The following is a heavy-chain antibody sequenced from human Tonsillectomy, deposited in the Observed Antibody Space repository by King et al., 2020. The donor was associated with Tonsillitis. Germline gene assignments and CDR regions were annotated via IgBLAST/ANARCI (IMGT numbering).Heavy chain of an antibody. V-gene: IGHV4-39*07. CDR1: GGSINTRIYF. D-gene: IGHD3-10*01. CDR3: ATKGGSAWTPPDS. J-gene: IGHJ4*02. CDR2: IYYNGKT. Sequence: QLQESGPRVVQPSGTLSLTCAVSGGSINTRIYFWGWIRQPPGKGLEWIATIYYNGKTFYNPSLRRRGTISMDTSKNQFSLKLTSVTAADTAVYYCATKGGSAWTPPDSWGQGTLVTVSS.